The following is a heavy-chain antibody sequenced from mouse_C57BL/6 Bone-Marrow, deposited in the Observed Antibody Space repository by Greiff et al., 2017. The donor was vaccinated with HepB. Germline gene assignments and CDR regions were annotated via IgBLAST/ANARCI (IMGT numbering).Heavy chain of an antibody. D-gene: IGHD1-1*01. Sequence: QVQLQQPGAELVMPGASVKLSCKASGYTFTSYWMHWVKQRPGQGLEWIGEIDPSDSYTNYDQKFKGKSTLTVDKSSSTAYMQLSSLTSEDSAVYYCARNYGSSPQYFDVWGTGTTVTVSS. CDR3: ARNYGSSPQYFDV. CDR2: IDPSDSYT. J-gene: IGHJ1*03. CDR1: GYTFTSYW. V-gene: IGHV1-69*01.